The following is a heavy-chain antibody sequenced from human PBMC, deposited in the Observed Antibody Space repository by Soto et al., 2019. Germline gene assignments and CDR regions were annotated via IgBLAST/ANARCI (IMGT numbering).Heavy chain of an antibody. D-gene: IGHD2-21*01. V-gene: IGHV3-30*03. CDR2: ISYDGRNK. CDR1: GFVSNDYD. CDR3: SRGIKGGLDA. J-gene: IGHJ5*02. Sequence: QVQLAESGGGLVQPGRSLRLSCATSGFVSNDYDIHWVRQAPGKGLVWLASISYDGRNKYYADSVKGRFTISRDNSKNTLSLQINGLGAEDTAVYYCSRGIKGGLDAWGPGTLVTVSS.